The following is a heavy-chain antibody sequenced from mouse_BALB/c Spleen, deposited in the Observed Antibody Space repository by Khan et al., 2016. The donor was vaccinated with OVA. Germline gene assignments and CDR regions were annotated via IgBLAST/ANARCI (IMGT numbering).Heavy chain of an antibody. CDR3: TRHGYVAWFTY. CDR1: GYSFTSYY. V-gene: IGHV1S135*01. J-gene: IGHJ3*01. Sequence: VQLQQSGPELMKPGASVKISCKASGYSFTSYYIHWVMQSHGASLEWIGYIDPFSGGTTYKQKFKGKATLTVDKSSNTAYIHLSDLTSEDSAVYYGTRHGYVAWFTYWGQGTLVTVSA. CDR2: IDPFSGGT. D-gene: IGHD2-2*01.